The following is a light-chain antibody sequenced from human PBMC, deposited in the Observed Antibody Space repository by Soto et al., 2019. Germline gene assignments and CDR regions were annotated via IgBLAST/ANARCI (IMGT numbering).Light chain of an antibody. V-gene: IGKV1-12*01. Sequence: DIPMTQSPSSVSASVGDRVTITCRASQGISTWLAWFQQKPGEAPRLLIYTASTLHSGVPSRFSGSGSGTDFTLTISSLQPEDFATYYCQQGDSFPLTFGGGTKVEIK. CDR2: TAS. J-gene: IGKJ4*01. CDR3: QQGDSFPLT. CDR1: QGISTW.